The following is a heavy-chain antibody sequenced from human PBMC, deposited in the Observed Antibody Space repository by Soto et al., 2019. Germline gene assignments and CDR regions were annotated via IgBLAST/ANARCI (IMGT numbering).Heavy chain of an antibody. CDR3: ARVPYDTTGYYAF. J-gene: IGHJ4*02. D-gene: IGHD3-22*01. V-gene: IGHV1-46*01. Sequence: QVRLVQSGAEVKKPGASVSISCKTSGFTFTTYYIHCVRQAPGQGLEWMGMIDPSGGSTTYAQTFQGRITMTSDMSTSTVYMELSSLRSEDTAVYYCARVPYDTTGYYAFWGQGTLVTVSS. CDR2: IDPSGGST. CDR1: GFTFTTYY.